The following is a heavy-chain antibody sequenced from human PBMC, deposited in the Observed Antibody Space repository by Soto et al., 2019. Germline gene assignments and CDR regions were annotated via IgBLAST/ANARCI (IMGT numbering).Heavy chain of an antibody. J-gene: IGHJ4*02. Sequence: EVQLVESGGGLVQPGRSLRLSCAASGFTFDDYAMHWVRRVPGKGLEWVSSISWNSNIIGYADSVKGRFTISRDNAKNSLYRQMTSLRPEDTALYYCAKGGPDGFCSGGRCYFDYWGQGTLVTVSS. CDR2: ISWNSNII. CDR1: GFTFDDYA. D-gene: IGHD2-15*01. CDR3: AKGGPDGFCSGGRCYFDY. V-gene: IGHV3-9*01.